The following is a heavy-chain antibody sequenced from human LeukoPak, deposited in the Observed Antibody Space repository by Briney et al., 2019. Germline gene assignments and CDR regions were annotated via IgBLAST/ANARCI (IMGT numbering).Heavy chain of an antibody. V-gene: IGHV3-48*01. Sequence: GGSLRLSCAASGFTFSSYSMNWVRQAPGKGLEWVSYISSSSSTIYYADSVKGRFTISRDNSKNTLYLQMNSLRAEDTAVYYCARSTRLTFDYWGQGTLVTVSS. D-gene: IGHD2-2*01. CDR3: ARSTRLTFDY. J-gene: IGHJ4*02. CDR1: GFTFSSYS. CDR2: ISSSSSTI.